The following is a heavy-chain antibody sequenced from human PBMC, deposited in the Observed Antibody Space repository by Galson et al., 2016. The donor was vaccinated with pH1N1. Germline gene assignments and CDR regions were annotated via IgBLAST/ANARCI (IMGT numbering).Heavy chain of an antibody. Sequence: SLRLSCAASGFTFSSYTMNWVRQAPGKGLEWVSSISSSSSYIYYADSVKGRFTISRDNAKNSLYLQVNSLRAEDTAVYYCAREDENYYDSRGSNVYYFDYWGQGTLVTVSA. CDR1: GFTFSSYT. V-gene: IGHV3-21*01. CDR2: ISSSSSYI. CDR3: AREDENYYDSRGSNVYYFDY. D-gene: IGHD3-22*01. J-gene: IGHJ4*02.